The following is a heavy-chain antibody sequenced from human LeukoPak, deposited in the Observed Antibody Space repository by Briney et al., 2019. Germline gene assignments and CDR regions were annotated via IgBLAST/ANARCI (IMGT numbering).Heavy chain of an antibody. CDR1: GDSLSDNSHY. Sequence: SETLSLTCIVSGDSLSDNSHYWGWIRQPPGKGLEWIGSIHHSGNTFYNPSLKSRVTISIDTSKSQFSLRLNSVTAADTAVYHCARDHDYVFDYWGQGTLVTVSS. CDR3: ARDHDYVFDY. V-gene: IGHV4-39*07. J-gene: IGHJ4*02. CDR2: IHHSGNT. D-gene: IGHD4-17*01.